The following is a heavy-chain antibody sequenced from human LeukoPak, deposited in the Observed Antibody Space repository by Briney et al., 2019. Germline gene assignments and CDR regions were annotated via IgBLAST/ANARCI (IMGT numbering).Heavy chain of an antibody. CDR1: GFIFADYT. V-gene: IGHV3-9*01. D-gene: IGHD6-6*01. Sequence: TGGSLRLSCAGSGFIFADYTLHWVRLPSGKGLEWVSGIGWHGGAIGYADSVKGRFTISRDNAKNSLYLEMNSLTAEDTALYYCAKDRSTRSSYGDAFDIWGQGTVVTVSS. CDR3: AKDRSTRSSYGDAFDI. CDR2: IGWHGGAI. J-gene: IGHJ3*02.